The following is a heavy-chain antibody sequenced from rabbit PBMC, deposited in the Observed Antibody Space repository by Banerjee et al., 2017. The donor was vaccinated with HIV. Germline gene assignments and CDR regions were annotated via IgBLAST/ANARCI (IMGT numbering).Heavy chain of an antibody. Sequence: QEQLEESGGGLVQPEGSLTLTCTASGFSFSNKYVMCWVRQAPGKGLEWIACINTSSGNTVYATWAKGRFTISKTSWTTVTLQMTSLTAADTANYFCASDGNGWGGDNLWGPGTLVTVS. CDR2: INTSSGNT. CDR1: GFSFSNKYV. D-gene: IGHD4-1*01. CDR3: ASDGNGWGGDNL. V-gene: IGHV1S45*01. J-gene: IGHJ4*01.